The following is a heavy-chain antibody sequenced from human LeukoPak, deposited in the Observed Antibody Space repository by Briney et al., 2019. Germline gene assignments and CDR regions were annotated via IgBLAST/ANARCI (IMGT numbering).Heavy chain of an antibody. CDR2: ISGSGGST. V-gene: IGHV3-23*01. J-gene: IGHJ4*02. CDR1: GFTFSSYA. Sequence: GGSLRLSCAASGFTFSSYAMSWVRQAPGKGLEGVSAISGSGGSTYYADSVKGRFTISRDNSKNMLYLQMNSLRAEDTAVYYCARGNWESDFDYWGQGTLVTVSS. D-gene: IGHD7-27*01. CDR3: ARGNWESDFDY.